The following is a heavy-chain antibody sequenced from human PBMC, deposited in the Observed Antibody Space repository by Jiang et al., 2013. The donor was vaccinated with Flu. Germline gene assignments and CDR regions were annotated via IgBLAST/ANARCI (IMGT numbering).Heavy chain of an antibody. J-gene: IGHJ4*02. CDR1: GYTFTSYA. V-gene: IGHV1-3*01. CDR2: INAGNGNT. Sequence: GAEVKKPGASVKVSCKASGYTFTSYAVHWVRQAPGQRLEWMGWINAGNGNTKYSQTFQGRVTITRDTSASTAYMELNSLTSEDTAVYYCARDRDAVSGYPKYYFDYWGQGTLVTVSS. D-gene: IGHD3-22*01. CDR3: ARDRDAVSGYPKYYFDY.